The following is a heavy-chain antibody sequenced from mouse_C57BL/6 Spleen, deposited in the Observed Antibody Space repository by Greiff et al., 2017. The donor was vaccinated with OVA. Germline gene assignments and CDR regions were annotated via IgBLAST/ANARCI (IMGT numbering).Heavy chain of an antibody. J-gene: IGHJ3*01. V-gene: IGHV1-50*01. D-gene: IGHD2-2*01. Sequence: VQLKQPGAELVKPGASVKLSCKASGYTFTSYWMQWVKQRPGQGLEWIGEIDPSDSYTNYNQKFKGKATLTVDTSSSTAYMQLSSLTSEDSAVYYCARWRGYEFAYWGQGTLVTVSA. CDR2: IDPSDSYT. CDR3: ARWRGYEFAY. CDR1: GYTFTSYW.